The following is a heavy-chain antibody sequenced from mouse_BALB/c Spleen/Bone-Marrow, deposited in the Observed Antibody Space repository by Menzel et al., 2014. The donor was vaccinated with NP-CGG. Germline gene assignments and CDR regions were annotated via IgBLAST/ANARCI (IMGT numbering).Heavy chain of an antibody. J-gene: IGHJ2*01. Sequence: EVMLVESGGGLVQPGGSLKLSCAASGFDFSRYWKSWVRQAPGKGLEWIGEINPDSSTINYTPSLKDEFTISRDNAKNTLYLQMSKVRSEDTALYYCARQGYYGKGDYWGQGTTLTVSS. V-gene: IGHV4-1*02. CDR2: INPDSSTI. D-gene: IGHD2-1*01. CDR1: GFDFSRYW. CDR3: ARQGYYGKGDY.